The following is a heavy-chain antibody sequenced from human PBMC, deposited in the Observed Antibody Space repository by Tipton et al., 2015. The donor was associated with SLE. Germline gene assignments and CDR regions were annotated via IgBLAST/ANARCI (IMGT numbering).Heavy chain of an antibody. J-gene: IGHJ4*02. V-gene: IGHV3-53*05. D-gene: IGHD5-12*01. CDR1: GFTVSSNY. CDR2: IYSGGST. CDR3: ARAPSAGYSGLRGGFDY. Sequence: SLRLSCAASGFTVSSNYMSWVRQAPGKGLEWVSVIYSGGSTYYADSVKGRFTISRDNSKNTLYLQMNSLRAEDTAVYYCARAPSAGYSGLRGGFDYWGQGPLVTVSS.